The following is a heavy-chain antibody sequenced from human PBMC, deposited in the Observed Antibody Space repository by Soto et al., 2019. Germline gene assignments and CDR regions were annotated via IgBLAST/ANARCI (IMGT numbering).Heavy chain of an antibody. Sequence: ASVKVSCKASGYTFTSYAMHWVRQAPGQRLEWMGWINAGNGNTKYSQKFQGRVTITRDTSASTAYMELSSLRSEDTAVYYCARLLAAVTTNWFDPWGQGTLVTVSS. CDR3: ARLLAAVTTNWFDP. J-gene: IGHJ5*02. D-gene: IGHD2-15*01. CDR1: GYTFTSYA. V-gene: IGHV1-3*01. CDR2: INAGNGNT.